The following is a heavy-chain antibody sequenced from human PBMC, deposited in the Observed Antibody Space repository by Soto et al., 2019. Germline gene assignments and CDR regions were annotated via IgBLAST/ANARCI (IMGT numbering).Heavy chain of an antibody. D-gene: IGHD3-3*01. CDR2: ISGSGGST. CDR1: GFTFSSYA. CDR3: AKDEWLLYAFDI. J-gene: IGHJ3*02. Sequence: EVQLLESGGGLVQPGGSPRLSCAASGFTFSSYAMSWVRQAPGKGLEWVSAISGSGGSTYYADSVKGRFTISRDNSKNTLYLQMNSLRAEDTAVYYCAKDEWLLYAFDIWGQGTMVTVSS. V-gene: IGHV3-23*01.